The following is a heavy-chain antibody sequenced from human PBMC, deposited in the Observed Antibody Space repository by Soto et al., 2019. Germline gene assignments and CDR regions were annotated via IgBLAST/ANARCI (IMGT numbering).Heavy chain of an antibody. D-gene: IGHD6-19*01. CDR3: ARARTSSAVDFDY. Sequence: SETLSLTCTVSGGSISSYYWSWIRQPPGKGLEWIGYIYYTGNTNYNPSLKSRVTISVDTSKNQFSLKLTSLTAADTAVYYCARARTSSAVDFDYWGQGTLVTVSS. CDR2: IYYTGNT. V-gene: IGHV4-59*01. CDR1: GGSISSYY. J-gene: IGHJ4*02.